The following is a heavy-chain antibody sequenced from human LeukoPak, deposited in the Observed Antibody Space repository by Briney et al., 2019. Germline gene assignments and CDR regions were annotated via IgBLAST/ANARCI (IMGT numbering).Heavy chain of an antibody. V-gene: IGHV1-2*06. J-gene: IGHJ6*02. CDR3: ARGRDYDILTGYYNWYYYGMDV. CDR1: GYTFTGYH. Sequence: VASVKVSCKASGYTFTGYHMHWVRQAPGQGLEWMGRINPNSGDTNYAQKFQGRVTMTRDTSISTAYMELSRLRSDDTAVYYCARGRDYDILTGYYNWYYYGMDVWGQGTTVTVSS. CDR2: INPNSGDT. D-gene: IGHD3-9*01.